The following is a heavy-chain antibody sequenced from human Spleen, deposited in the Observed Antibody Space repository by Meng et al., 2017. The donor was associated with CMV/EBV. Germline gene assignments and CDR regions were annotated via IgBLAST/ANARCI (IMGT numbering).Heavy chain of an antibody. Sequence: GGSLRLSCAASGFTFSSYAMHWVRQAPGKGLEWVAVISYDGSNKYYADSVKGRFTISRDNSKNTLYLQMNSLRAEDTAVYYCARDFLPNSGSYYYYYGMDVWGQGTTVTVSS. D-gene: IGHD1-26*01. CDR1: GFTFSSYA. V-gene: IGHV3-30-3*01. CDR2: ISYDGSNK. CDR3: ARDFLPNSGSYYYYYGMDV. J-gene: IGHJ6*02.